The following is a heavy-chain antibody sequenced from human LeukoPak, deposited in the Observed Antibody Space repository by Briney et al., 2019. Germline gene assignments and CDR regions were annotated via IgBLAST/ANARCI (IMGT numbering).Heavy chain of an antibody. J-gene: IGHJ4*02. Sequence: GGSLRLSCAASGFTFSSYGMHWVRQSPGKGLEWVAFIRCDGSNKYSEASVEGRFTISRDNSKHTLFLQMNSLRAEDKALYYCAKDRATMMGVIRTTPRGQFDYWGQGTLVTVSS. CDR2: IRCDGSNK. CDR1: GFTFSSYG. CDR3: AKDRATMMGVIRTTPRGQFDY. D-gene: IGHD3-22*01. V-gene: IGHV3-30*02.